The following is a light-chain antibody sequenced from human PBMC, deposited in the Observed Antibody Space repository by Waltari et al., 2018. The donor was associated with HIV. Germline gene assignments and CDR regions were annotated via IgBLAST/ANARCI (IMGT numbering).Light chain of an antibody. CDR1: QTVASTY. Sequence: EIVLTQSPGTLSLSPGERATLSCRTSQTVASTYLAWYQQSPGQAPRLLVYDVSTRATGIPDRFSGRGAGTDFTLTISRLEPEDFVVYYCQQYGSSPITFGQGTRLEIK. J-gene: IGKJ5*01. V-gene: IGKV3-20*01. CDR3: QQYGSSPIT. CDR2: DVS.